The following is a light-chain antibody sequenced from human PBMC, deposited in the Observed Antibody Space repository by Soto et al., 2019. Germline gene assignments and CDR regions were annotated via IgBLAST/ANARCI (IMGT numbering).Light chain of an antibody. V-gene: IGKV3-11*01. J-gene: IGKJ2*01. CDR3: QQRSNWPPYT. CDR2: DAS. CDR1: QSVSSY. Sequence: EIVLTQSPATLSLSPGERATLSCRASQSVSSYLAWYQQKPGQAPRLLLYDASNRATGIPARFSGSGSGTDFTLAISGLEPEDFAVYYCQQRSNWPPYTFGQGTKLEIK.